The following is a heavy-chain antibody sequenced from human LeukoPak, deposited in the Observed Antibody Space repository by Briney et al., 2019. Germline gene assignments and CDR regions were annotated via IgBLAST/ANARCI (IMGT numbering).Heavy chain of an antibody. CDR1: GYTFTRYG. D-gene: IGHD2-21*02. Sequence: ASVKVSCKASGYTFTRYGISWVRQAPGQGLEWMGWISAYNGNKKYAQKLQGRVTMTTDTSTSTAYMELRSLRSDDTAVYYCARHLHIVVVTEDAFDIWGQGTMVTVSS. CDR2: ISAYNGNK. CDR3: ARHLHIVVVTEDAFDI. J-gene: IGHJ3*02. V-gene: IGHV1-18*01.